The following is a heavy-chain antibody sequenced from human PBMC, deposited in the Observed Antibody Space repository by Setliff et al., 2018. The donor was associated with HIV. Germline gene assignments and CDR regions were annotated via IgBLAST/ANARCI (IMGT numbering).Heavy chain of an antibody. CDR2: ISSSGSTI. J-gene: IGHJ6*03. V-gene: IGHV3-11*01. Sequence: PGGSLRLSCVASGFVFSDYYMTWIRQAPGKGLEWISDISSSGSTIYYADSVQGRFTISRDNSKNTLFLQMNSLRAEDTALYYCAKSLVGYDFWGGYPPLDYYYYMDVWGKGTTVTVSS. D-gene: IGHD3-3*01. CDR3: AKSLVGYDFWGGYPPLDYYYYMDV. CDR1: GFVFSDYY.